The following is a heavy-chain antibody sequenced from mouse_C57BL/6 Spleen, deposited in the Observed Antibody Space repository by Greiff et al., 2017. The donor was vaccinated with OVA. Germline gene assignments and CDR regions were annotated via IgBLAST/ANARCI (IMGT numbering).Heavy chain of an antibody. J-gene: IGHJ3*01. CDR2: IYPGDGDT. D-gene: IGHD2-4*01. Sequence: QVQLQQSGAALVKPGASVKISCKASGYAFSSYWMNWVKQRPGKGLEWIGPIYPGDGDTNYHGKFKGKATLTADKSSSTAYMQLSSLTSEDSAVYFCARGVDYEGFAYWGQGTLVTVSA. CDR3: ARGVDYEGFAY. CDR1: GYAFSSYW. V-gene: IGHV1-80*01.